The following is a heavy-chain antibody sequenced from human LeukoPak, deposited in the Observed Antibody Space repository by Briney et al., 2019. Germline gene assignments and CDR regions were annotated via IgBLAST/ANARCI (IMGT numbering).Heavy chain of an antibody. V-gene: IGHV3-23*01. CDR1: GFTFSSYA. Sequence: GGSLRLSCAASGFTFSSYAMSWVRQAPGRGLEWVSAISGSGGSTYYADSVKGRFTISRDNSKNTLYLQMNSLRAEDTAVYYCAKDYSSGWYYFDYWGQGTLVTVSS. D-gene: IGHD6-19*01. J-gene: IGHJ4*02. CDR2: ISGSGGST. CDR3: AKDYSSGWYYFDY.